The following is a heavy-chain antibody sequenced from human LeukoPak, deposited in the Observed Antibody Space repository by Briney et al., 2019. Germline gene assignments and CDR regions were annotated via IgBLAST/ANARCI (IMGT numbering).Heavy chain of an antibody. Sequence: SETLSLTCAVYGGSFSGYYWSWIRQPPGKGLEWIGEINHSGSTNYNSSLKSRVTISVDTSKNQFSLKLNSVTAADTAVYYCARDYDVLTAYPPTQLFDPWGQGTLVTVSS. D-gene: IGHD3-9*01. CDR3: ARDYDVLTAYPPTQLFDP. V-gene: IGHV4-34*01. CDR1: GGSFSGYY. CDR2: INHSGST. J-gene: IGHJ5*02.